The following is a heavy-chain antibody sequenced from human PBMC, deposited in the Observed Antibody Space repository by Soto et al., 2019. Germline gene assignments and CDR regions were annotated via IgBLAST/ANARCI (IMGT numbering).Heavy chain of an antibody. CDR3: AKGEVVDY. CDR1: GFTFSSYG. CDR2: ISYDGSNK. V-gene: IGHV3-30*18. J-gene: IGHJ4*02. D-gene: IGHD1-26*01. Sequence: QVQLVESGGGVVQPGRSLRLSCAASGFTFSSYGMHWVRQAPGKGLEWVAVISYDGSNKYYADSVKGRFTISRDNSKNTLYLQMNSLRAEDMAVYYCAKGEVVDYWGQGTLVTVSS.